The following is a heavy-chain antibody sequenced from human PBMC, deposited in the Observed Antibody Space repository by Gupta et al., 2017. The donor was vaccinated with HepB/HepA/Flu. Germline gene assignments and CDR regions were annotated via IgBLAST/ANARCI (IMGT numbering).Heavy chain of an antibody. J-gene: IGHJ3*02. CDR3: ARGYDFWSGSMFGRPDAFDI. CDR2: IYYSGST. D-gene: IGHD3-3*01. V-gene: IGHV4-59*01. CDR1: GGSISSYY. Sequence: QVQLQESGPGLVKPSETLSLTCTVSGGSISSYYWSWIRQPPGKGLEWIGYIYYSGSTNYNPSLKSRVTISVDTSKNQFSLKLSSVTAADTAVYYCARGYDFWSGSMFGRPDAFDIWGQGTMVTVSS.